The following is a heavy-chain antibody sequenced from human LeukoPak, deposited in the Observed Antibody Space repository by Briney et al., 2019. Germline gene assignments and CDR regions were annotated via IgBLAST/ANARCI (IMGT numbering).Heavy chain of an antibody. Sequence: GGSLRLSCAASGFTFSSYEMNWVRQAPGKGLEWVSYISSSGSTIYYADSVKGRFTISRDNAKNSLYLQMNSLRAEDTAVYYCATLGYCNTTSCYGWDYWGQGTLVTVSS. D-gene: IGHD2-2*01. CDR3: ATLGYCNTTSCYGWDY. V-gene: IGHV3-48*03. CDR2: ISSSGSTI. CDR1: GFTFSSYE. J-gene: IGHJ4*02.